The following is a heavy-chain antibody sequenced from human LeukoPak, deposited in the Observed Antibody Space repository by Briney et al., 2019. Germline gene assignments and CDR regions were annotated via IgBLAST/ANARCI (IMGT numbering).Heavy chain of an antibody. D-gene: IGHD2-2*01. CDR1: GFMFRDYW. CDR2: IRRDGDDK. Sequence: GGSLRLSCAVSGFMFRDYWMAWVRQAPGKGVEWVANIRRDGDDKYYVESVRGRFTISRDNAQTSLSLQMDSLRVEDSAVYHCGRWGITAALDRWGQGTLVSVSS. J-gene: IGHJ5*02. V-gene: IGHV3-7*01. CDR3: GRWGITAALDR.